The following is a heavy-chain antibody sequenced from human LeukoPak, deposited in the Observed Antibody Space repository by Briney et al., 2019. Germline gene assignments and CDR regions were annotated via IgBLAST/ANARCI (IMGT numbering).Heavy chain of an antibody. CDR1: GYTFTGYY. CDR3: ARDPGSSWRPNFDY. CDR2: INPNSGGT. J-gene: IGHJ4*02. V-gene: IGHV1-2*02. Sequence: GASVKVSCKASGYTFTGYYMHWVRQAPGQGLEWMGWINPNSGGTNYAQKFQGRVTMTRDTSISTAYMELSRLRSDDTAVYYCARDPGSSWRPNFDYWGQGTLVTVSS. D-gene: IGHD6-13*01.